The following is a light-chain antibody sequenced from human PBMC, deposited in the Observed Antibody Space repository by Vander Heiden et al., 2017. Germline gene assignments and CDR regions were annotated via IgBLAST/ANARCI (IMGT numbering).Light chain of an antibody. CDR2: TAS. Sequence: DIQVAQSPSTLSASVGDSVTITCRASQSIPSWWAWYQQKRGKAPQLLIYTASRFASGVPSRFSGSGSGTESTLTISRLQADDVATYYCQQDKRDPSTFGQGTKVEIK. J-gene: IGKJ4*01. V-gene: IGKV1-5*03. CDR1: QSIPSW. CDR3: QQDKRDPST.